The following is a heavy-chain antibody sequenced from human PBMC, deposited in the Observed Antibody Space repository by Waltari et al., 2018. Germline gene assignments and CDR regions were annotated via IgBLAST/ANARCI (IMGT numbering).Heavy chain of an antibody. V-gene: IGHV1-69-2*01. J-gene: IGHJ3*02. CDR3: ATGLGDSISASRPFEI. D-gene: IGHD3-3*02. CDR1: GYTLSDYY. Sequence: EVRLLQSGAEVKKPGTTFKISCRLSGYTLSDYYIHWIQQAPGKGLQWMGLVVPDYVQTIAEEALQGRISMTADLSRKTVYMELTSLTSDDSAVYYCATGLGDSISASRPFEIWGQGTVITVSS. CDR2: VVPDYVQT.